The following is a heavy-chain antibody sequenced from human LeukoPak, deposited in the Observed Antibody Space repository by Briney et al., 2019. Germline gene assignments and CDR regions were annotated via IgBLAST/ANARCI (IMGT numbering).Heavy chain of an antibody. Sequence: GGSLRLSCAASGFTFKNYGMHWVRQAPGKGLEWVAYIRHHGKDKYYVDSVKGRFTVSRDNSENMMYLQMNSLRAEDTAVYYCAKDADWACDYWGQGILVTVSS. D-gene: IGHD2-21*01. CDR2: IRHHGKDK. CDR1: GFTFKNYG. V-gene: IGHV3-30*02. J-gene: IGHJ4*02. CDR3: AKDADWACDY.